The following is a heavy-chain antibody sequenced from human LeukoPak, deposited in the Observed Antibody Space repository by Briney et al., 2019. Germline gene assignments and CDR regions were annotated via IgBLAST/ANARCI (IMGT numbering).Heavy chain of an antibody. D-gene: IGHD6-19*01. Sequence: PGGSLRLSCAASGFTFSSYEMNWVRQAPGKGLEWVSYISSSGSTIYYADSVKGRFTISRDNAKNSLYLQMNSLRAEDTAVYYCARVIAVATLDYWGQGTLVTVSS. CDR3: ARVIAVATLDY. CDR1: GFTFSSYE. V-gene: IGHV3-48*03. CDR2: ISSSGSTI. J-gene: IGHJ4*02.